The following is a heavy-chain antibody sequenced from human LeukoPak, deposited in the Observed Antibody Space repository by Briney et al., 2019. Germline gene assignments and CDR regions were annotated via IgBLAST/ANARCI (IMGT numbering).Heavy chain of an antibody. CDR2: IYYSGRT. CDR3: ARFGDSSGYYYGDAFDI. D-gene: IGHD3-22*01. CDR1: GGSISSYY. V-gene: IGHV4-59*01. J-gene: IGHJ3*02. Sequence: PSGTLSLTSTVSGGSISSYYWSWIRQPPGKGLEWIGYIYYSGRTNYNPSLKSRVTISVDTSKNQFSLKLSSVTAADTAVYYCARFGDSSGYYYGDAFDIWGQGTMVTVSS.